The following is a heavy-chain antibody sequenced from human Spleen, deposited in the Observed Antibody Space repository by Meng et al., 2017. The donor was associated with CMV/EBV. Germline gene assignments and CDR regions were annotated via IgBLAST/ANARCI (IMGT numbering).Heavy chain of an antibody. CDR3: ARDLGRRYLGLLTAYGMDV. Sequence: ASVKVSCKASGYTFRNYGISWVRQAPGQGLEWMGWISVYNGNTTYGQKFQGRVTMTTDTSTSTAYMDLRSLRSDDTARYYCARDLGRRYLGLLTAYGMDVWGQGTTVTVSS. CDR2: ISVYNGNT. D-gene: IGHD2-21*02. J-gene: IGHJ6*02. CDR1: GYTFRNYG. V-gene: IGHV1-18*01.